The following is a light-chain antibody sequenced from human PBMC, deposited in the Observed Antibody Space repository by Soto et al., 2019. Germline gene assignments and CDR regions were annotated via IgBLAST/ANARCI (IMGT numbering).Light chain of an antibody. CDR3: QSHDSSLSSYV. Sequence: QSVLTQPTSVSGSPGQSIAISCTGRSSNIGAGYDVHWYQQLPGTAPKLLIYGNSNRPSGVPDRFSGSKSGSSAALAITGLQAEDEADYYCQSHDSSLSSYVFGTGTKVTVL. V-gene: IGLV1-40*01. CDR2: GNS. J-gene: IGLJ1*01. CDR1: SSNIGAGYD.